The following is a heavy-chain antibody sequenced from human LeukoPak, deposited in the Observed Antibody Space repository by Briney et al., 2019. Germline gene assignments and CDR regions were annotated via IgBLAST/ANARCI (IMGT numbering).Heavy chain of an antibody. CDR3: ANSETYGSGSYYFDY. CDR1: GGSISSYY. J-gene: IGHJ4*02. V-gene: IGHV4-59*08. Sequence: SETLSLTCTVSGGSISSYYWSWIRQPPGKGLEWIGYIYYSGSTNYNPSLKSRVTISVDTSKNQFSLKLSSVTAADTAVYYCANSETYGSGSYYFDYWGQGTLVTVSS. CDR2: IYYSGST. D-gene: IGHD3-10*01.